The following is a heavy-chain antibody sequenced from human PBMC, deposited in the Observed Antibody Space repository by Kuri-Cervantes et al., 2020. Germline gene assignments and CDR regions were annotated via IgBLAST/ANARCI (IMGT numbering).Heavy chain of an antibody. V-gene: IGHV3-9*01. J-gene: IGHJ4*02. CDR3: ARAGGIAALSGYFDY. CDR1: GFTFDDYA. Sequence: SLKISCAASGFTFDDYAMHWVRQAPGKGLEWVSGISWNSGSIGYADSVKGRFTISRDNSKNTVYLQMNGLRTEDSAVYYCARAGGIAALSGYFDYWGQGTLVTVSS. CDR2: ISWNSGSI. D-gene: IGHD6-13*01.